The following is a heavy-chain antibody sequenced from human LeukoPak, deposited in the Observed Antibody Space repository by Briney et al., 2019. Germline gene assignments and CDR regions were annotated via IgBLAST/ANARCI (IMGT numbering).Heavy chain of an antibody. CDR1: GFTFSSYW. D-gene: IGHD3-22*01. CDR3: VKGYYDSKI. J-gene: IGHJ4*02. CDR2: IKQDGSEK. V-gene: IGHV3-7*02. Sequence: PGGSLRLSCAASGFTFSSYWMSWVRQAPGKGLQWVANIKQDGSEKYYVDSVKGRFTISRDNSKNTLSLQMSSLRAEDTAVYYCVKGYYDSKIWGQGTLVTVSS.